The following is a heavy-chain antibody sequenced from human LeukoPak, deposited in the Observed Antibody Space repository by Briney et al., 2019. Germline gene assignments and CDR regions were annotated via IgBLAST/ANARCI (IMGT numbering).Heavy chain of an antibody. CDR1: GFTFDDYA. J-gene: IGHJ5*02. D-gene: IGHD2-21*02. Sequence: GGSLRLSCAASGFTFDDYAMHWVRQAPGKGLEWVSGISCNSGSIGYADSVKGRFTISRDNAKNSLYLQMNSLRAEDMALYYCAKDNIAYCGGDCSGWFDPWGQGTLVTVSS. CDR2: ISCNSGSI. V-gene: IGHV3-9*03. CDR3: AKDNIAYCGGDCSGWFDP.